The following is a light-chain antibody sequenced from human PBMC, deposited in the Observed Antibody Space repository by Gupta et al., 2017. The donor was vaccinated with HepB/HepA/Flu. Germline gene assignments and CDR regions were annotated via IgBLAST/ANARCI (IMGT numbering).Light chain of an antibody. V-gene: IGKV1-27*01. CDR3: QKYNSAPLT. CDR1: QGIS. J-gene: IGKJ4*01. CDR2: AAS. Sequence: DIQMTQSPSSLSASVGDRVTITCRASQGISISLYQQKPGKVPKLLIYAASTLQSGVPSRFSGSGSGTDFTLTISSLQPEDVATYYCQKYNSAPLTFGGGTKVEIK.